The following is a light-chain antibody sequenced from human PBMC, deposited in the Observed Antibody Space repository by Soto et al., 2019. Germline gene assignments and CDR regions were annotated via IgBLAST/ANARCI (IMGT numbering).Light chain of an antibody. CDR1: SSNIGAGYD. V-gene: IGLV1-40*01. CDR2: GHT. Sequence: QSVLTQPPSVSGAPGQRVTISCTGSSSNIGAGYDVNWYQHVPGKAPKLLLSGHTNRPAGVPARFSGSKSGTSASLAITDLQAEDEADYYYQSSAMKLSSSGVFGGGTKLTVL. CDR3: QSSAMKLSSSGV. J-gene: IGLJ3*02.